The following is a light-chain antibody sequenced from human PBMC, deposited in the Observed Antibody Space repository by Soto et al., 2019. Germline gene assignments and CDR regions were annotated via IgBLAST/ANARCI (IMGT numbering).Light chain of an antibody. J-gene: IGKJ1*01. Sequence: EIVLTQSPGTLSLSPGERATLSCRASQSVTSSTLAWYQQQPGQAPRLLIYDASTRATGIPDRFSGSGSGTEFTLTISRLEPEDFAVYYCLQYGSSAWTFGQGTKVEIK. V-gene: IGKV3-20*01. CDR1: QSVTSST. CDR3: LQYGSSAWT. CDR2: DAS.